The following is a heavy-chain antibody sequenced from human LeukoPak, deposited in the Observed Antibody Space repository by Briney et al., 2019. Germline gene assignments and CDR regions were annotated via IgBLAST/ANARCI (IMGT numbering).Heavy chain of an antibody. CDR1: GFTFSNYA. CDR2: ISDSGYTT. CDR3: AKVYRSGSFDPYFDY. Sequence: PGGSLRLSCAASGFTFSNYAMSWVRQAPGKGLEWVSAISDSGYTTYYADSVQGRFTISRDNSKNTLYLQMNSLRAEDTAVYYCAKVYRSGSFDPYFDYWGQGTLVTVSS. J-gene: IGHJ4*02. D-gene: IGHD3-10*01. V-gene: IGHV3-23*01.